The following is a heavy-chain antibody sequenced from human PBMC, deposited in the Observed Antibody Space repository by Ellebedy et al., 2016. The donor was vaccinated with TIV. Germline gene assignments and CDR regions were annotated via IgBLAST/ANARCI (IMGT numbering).Heavy chain of an antibody. Sequence: SQTLSLTCAISGDSVPNNSALWNWIRQSPSRGLEWLGRTYYRSKCYNDYAVSVKRRITIYPDTSKNQFSLQLYSVTPEDTAVYYCTRDYSYGLDVWGQGTTVTVSS. V-gene: IGHV6-1*01. CDR2: TYYRSKCYN. CDR1: GDSVPNNSAL. CDR3: TRDYSYGLDV. J-gene: IGHJ6*02.